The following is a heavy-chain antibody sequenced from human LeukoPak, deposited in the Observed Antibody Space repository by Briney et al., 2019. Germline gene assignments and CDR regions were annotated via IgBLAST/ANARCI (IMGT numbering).Heavy chain of an antibody. D-gene: IGHD1-26*01. CDR1: GYTFTGYD. J-gene: IGHJ4*02. CDR3: ARSSIVGATTGFDY. CDR2: INPNSGGT. V-gene: IGHV1-2*06. Sequence: SVKVSCKASGYTFTGYDMHWVRQAPGQGLEWMGRINPNSGGTNYAQKFQGRVTMTRDTSISTAYMELSRLRSDDTAVYYCARSSIVGATTGFDYWGQGTLVTVSS.